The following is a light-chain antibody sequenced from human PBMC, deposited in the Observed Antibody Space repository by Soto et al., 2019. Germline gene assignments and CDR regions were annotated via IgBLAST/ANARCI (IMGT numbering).Light chain of an antibody. CDR1: SSDVGDYDY. J-gene: IGLJ1*01. CDR3: SSYTSSRSLV. CDR2: EVS. V-gene: IGLV2-14*01. Sequence: QFALTQPASLSGSPGQSITISCTGTSSDVGDYDYVSWYQQHPGKAPKLIIYEVSDRPSGVSNRFSGSKSANTASLTISGLQAEDEADYFCSSYTSSRSLVFGTGTKVTVL.